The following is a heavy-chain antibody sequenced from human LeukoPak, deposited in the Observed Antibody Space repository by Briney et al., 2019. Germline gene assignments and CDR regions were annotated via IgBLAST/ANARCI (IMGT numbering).Heavy chain of an antibody. D-gene: IGHD3-22*01. Sequence: GESLKISCKGSGYSFTSYWIGWVRQMPGKGLEWMGIIYPGDSDTRYSPSFQGQVTISADKSISTAYLQWSSLKASDTAMYYCARQGFGYDSSGYYPLWGQGTLVTVSS. J-gene: IGHJ4*02. CDR2: IYPGDSDT. CDR3: ARQGFGYDSSGYYPL. V-gene: IGHV5-51*01. CDR1: GYSFTSYW.